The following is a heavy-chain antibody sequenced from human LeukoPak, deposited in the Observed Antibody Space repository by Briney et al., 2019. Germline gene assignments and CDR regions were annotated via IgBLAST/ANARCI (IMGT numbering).Heavy chain of an antibody. CDR1: GLSFSTFA. CDR3: ARASWVSSTDAVR. V-gene: IGHV3-23*01. J-gene: IGHJ4*02. D-gene: IGHD3-16*01. Sequence: RAGGSLRLSCAASGLSFSTFAMSWVRQGPARGLEWVSSIRGNGETLYADSVRGRFTLSSDSFRNTVYLQLNNLRVEDTAIYYCARASWVSSTDAVRWGQGTLVTVSS. CDR2: IRGNGET.